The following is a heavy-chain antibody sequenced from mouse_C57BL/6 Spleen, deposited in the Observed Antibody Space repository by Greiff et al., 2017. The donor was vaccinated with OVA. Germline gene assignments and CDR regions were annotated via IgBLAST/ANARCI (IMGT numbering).Heavy chain of an antibody. Sequence: QVQLQQPGAELVKPGASVKMSCKASGYTFTSYWITWVKQRPGQGLEWIGDIYPGSGSTNYNEKFKSKATLTVDTSSSTAYMQLSSLTSEDSAVYYCARWYYYGTLYYAMDYWGQGTSVTVSS. CDR3: ARWYYYGTLYYAMDY. CDR1: GYTFTSYW. J-gene: IGHJ4*01. V-gene: IGHV1-55*01. D-gene: IGHD1-1*01. CDR2: IYPGSGST.